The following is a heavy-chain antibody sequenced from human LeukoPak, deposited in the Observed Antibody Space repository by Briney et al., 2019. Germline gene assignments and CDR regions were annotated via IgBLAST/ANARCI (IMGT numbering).Heavy chain of an antibody. J-gene: IGHJ4*02. CDR3: TPNRDSSGFHY. CDR2: IRSKANSYAT. CDR1: GFTFSGSA. Sequence: GGSLKLSCAASGFTFSGSAMHWVRQASGKGLEWVGRIRSKANSYATAYAASVKGRFTISRDDSKNTAYLQMNSLKTEDTAVYYCTPNRDSSGFHYWGQGTLVTVSS. V-gene: IGHV3-73*01. D-gene: IGHD3-22*01.